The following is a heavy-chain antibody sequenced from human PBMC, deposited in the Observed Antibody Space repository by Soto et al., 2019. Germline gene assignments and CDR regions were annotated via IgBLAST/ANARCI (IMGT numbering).Heavy chain of an antibody. V-gene: IGHV3-9*01. D-gene: IGHD1-1*01. J-gene: IGHJ6*02. Sequence: HPGGSLRLSCAASGFTFDDYAMHWVRQAPGKGLEWVSSISWNSANIGYADSVKGRFTISRDNAKTSLYLQMNSLRAEDTALYYCAKDSEQNRYYYYYGLDVWGQGTTVTVSS. CDR1: GFTFDDYA. CDR2: ISWNSANI. CDR3: AKDSEQNRYYYYYGLDV.